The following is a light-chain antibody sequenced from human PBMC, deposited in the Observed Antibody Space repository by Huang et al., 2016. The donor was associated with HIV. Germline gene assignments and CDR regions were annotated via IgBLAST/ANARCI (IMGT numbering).Light chain of an antibody. Sequence: DIVMTQSPLSLPVTPGEPASISCRSSQSLLHRNGNNHLAWYLQRPGQSPQLLIYLGSNRASGVPDRCSGRGSGTYFTLKISRVAAEDVGVYYCMQALQTPYTFGQGTKLEIK. CDR2: LGS. CDR3: MQALQTPYT. CDR1: QSLLHRNGNNH. V-gene: IGKV2-28*01. J-gene: IGKJ2*01.